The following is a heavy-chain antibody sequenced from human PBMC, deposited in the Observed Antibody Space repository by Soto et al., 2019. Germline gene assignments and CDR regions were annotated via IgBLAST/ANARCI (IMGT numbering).Heavy chain of an antibody. CDR3: ARAITTPLLY. CDR1: GFTFSSYS. Sequence: GGSLRLSCAASGFTFSSYSMHWVRQTPGKGLERVAVISYDGSDKYYADSVKGRFTISRDNSKSTLYLQMNSLRAEDTAVYYCARAITTPLLYWGQGT. CDR2: ISYDGSDK. D-gene: IGHD1-1*01. V-gene: IGHV3-30*04. J-gene: IGHJ4*02.